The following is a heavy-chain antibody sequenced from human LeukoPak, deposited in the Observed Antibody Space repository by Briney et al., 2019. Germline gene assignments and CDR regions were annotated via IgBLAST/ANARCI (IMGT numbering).Heavy chain of an antibody. D-gene: IGHD3-9*01. J-gene: IGHJ3*02. CDR3: ARDAPTYFVNGHAFDI. V-gene: IGHV1-18*01. CDR2: ISAYNGNT. Sequence: GASVKVSCKASGYTFTSYGISWVRQAPGQGLEWMAWISAYNGNTNYAQKLQGRVTMTTDTSTSTAYMELRSLRSDDTAVYYCARDAPTYFVNGHAFDIWGQGTMVTVSS. CDR1: GYTFTSYG.